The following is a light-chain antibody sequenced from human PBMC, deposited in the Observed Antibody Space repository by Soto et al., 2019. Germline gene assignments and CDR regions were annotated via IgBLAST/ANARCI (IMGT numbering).Light chain of an antibody. CDR1: QSVGSN. Sequence: EIVMTQSPATLSVSPGERATLSCRASQSVGSNLAWYQQKPGQAPRLLIYCASTRATGIPARFSGSGSGTEFTLTLSSLQCEDFAIYFCQQYNNWPPDRTFGQGTKVEIK. CDR3: QQYNNWPPDRT. V-gene: IGKV3-15*01. J-gene: IGKJ1*01. CDR2: CAS.